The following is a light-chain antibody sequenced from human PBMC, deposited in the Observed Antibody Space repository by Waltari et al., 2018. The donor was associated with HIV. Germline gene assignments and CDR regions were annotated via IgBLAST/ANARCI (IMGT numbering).Light chain of an antibody. CDR3: SSYTTSFTVI. J-gene: IGLJ2*01. CDR1: RHDIASSNY. V-gene: IGLV2-14*01. CDR2: EVN. Sequence: QSALTQPASVSGSPGQSIPISSPGPRHDIASSNYVSWYQHHSGKAPKLIISEVNNRPSGVSNRFSGSKSANTAALTISGLQAEDEGDYFCSSYTTSFTVIFGGGTKLTV.